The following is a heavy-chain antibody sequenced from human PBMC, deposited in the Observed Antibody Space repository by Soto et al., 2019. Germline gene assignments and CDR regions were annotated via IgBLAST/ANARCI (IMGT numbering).Heavy chain of an antibody. Sequence: SETLSLTCAVSGYSISSGYYWGWIRQPPGKGLEWIGSIYHSGSTYYNPSLKSRVTISVDTSKNQFSLKLSSVTAADTAVYYCASVSGSLDYWGQGTLVTVSS. D-gene: IGHD1-26*01. CDR1: GYSISSGYY. V-gene: IGHV4-38-2*01. J-gene: IGHJ4*02. CDR3: ASVSGSLDY. CDR2: IYHSGST.